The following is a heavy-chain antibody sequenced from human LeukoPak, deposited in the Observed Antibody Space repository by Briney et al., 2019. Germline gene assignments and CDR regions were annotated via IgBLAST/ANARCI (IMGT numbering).Heavy chain of an antibody. CDR1: GYTFTSYA. CDR3: ARSYSGSYDFDY. D-gene: IGHD1-26*01. CDR2: IIPIFGTA. J-gene: IGHJ4*02. V-gene: IGHV1-69*13. Sequence: SVKVSCKASGYTFTSYAISWVRQAPGQGLEWMGGIIPIFGTANYAQKFQGRVTITADESTSTAYMELSSLRSEDTAVYYCARSYSGSYDFDYWGQGTLVTVSS.